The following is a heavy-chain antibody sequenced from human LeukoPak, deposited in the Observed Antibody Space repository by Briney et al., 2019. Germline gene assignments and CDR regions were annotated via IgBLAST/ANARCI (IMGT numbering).Heavy chain of an antibody. CDR2: ISSSSSYI. J-gene: IGHJ3*02. CDR3: ARDGRSPTVTTSDAFDI. Sequence: GGSLRLSCAASGLTFSSYSMNWVRQAPGKGLEWVSSISSSSSYIYYADSVKGRFTISRDNAKNSLYLQMNSLRAEDTAVYYCARDGRSPTVTTSDAFDIWGQGIMVTVSS. V-gene: IGHV3-21*01. CDR1: GLTFSSYS. D-gene: IGHD4-17*01.